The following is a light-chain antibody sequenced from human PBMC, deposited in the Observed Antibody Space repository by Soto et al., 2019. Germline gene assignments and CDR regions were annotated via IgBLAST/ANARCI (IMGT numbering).Light chain of an antibody. CDR3: QHYVTSPLT. CDR2: GAS. CDR1: QYIASSY. Sequence: EIVLTQSPGTLSLSPGEGATLSCRSSQYIASSYLAWYQQRRGQAPRLLIYGASSRATGIPDRFSGSGSGTDFTLTISRLEPEDFAVYYCQHYVTSPLTFGGGTKVDIK. J-gene: IGKJ4*01. V-gene: IGKV3-20*01.